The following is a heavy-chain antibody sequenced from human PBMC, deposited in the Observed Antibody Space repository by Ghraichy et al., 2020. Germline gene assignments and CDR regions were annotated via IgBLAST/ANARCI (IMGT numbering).Heavy chain of an antibody. CDR3: AREGPAAIAIPTSRFDP. CDR2: IYTSGST. D-gene: IGHD2-2*02. Sequence: SETLFLTCTVSGGSISSYYWSWIRQPAGKGLEWIGRIYTSGSTNYNPSLKSRVTMSVDTSKNQFSLKLSSVTAADTAVYYCAREGPAAIAIPTSRFDPWGQGTLVTVSS. V-gene: IGHV4-4*07. CDR1: GGSISSYY. J-gene: IGHJ5*02.